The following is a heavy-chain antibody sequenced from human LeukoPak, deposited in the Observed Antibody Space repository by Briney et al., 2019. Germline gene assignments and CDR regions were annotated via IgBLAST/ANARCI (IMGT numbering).Heavy chain of an antibody. J-gene: IGHJ4*02. V-gene: IGHV4-59*01. CDR1: GGSISSYY. CDR3: ASSPHYDSSGYYYLGY. Sequence: ASETLSLTCTVSGGSISSYYWSWIRQPPGKGLEWIGYIYYSGSTNYNPSLKSRVTISVDTSKNQFSLKLSSVTAADTAVYYCASSPHYDSSGYYYLGYWGQGTLVTVSS. D-gene: IGHD3-22*01. CDR2: IYYSGST.